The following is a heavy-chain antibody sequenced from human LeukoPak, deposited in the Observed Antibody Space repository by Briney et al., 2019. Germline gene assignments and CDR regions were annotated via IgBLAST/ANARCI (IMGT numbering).Heavy chain of an antibody. Sequence: GESLQISCKGSGYTFTSYWIGWVRQMPGKGLEWMGIIYPSDSETRYSPSFQGQVTISADKSASTAYLQWNSLKASDTAMYYCASNRGSGSSCAYWGQGTLVTVSS. CDR2: IYPSDSET. CDR3: ASNRGSGSSCAY. CDR1: GYTFTSYW. D-gene: IGHD1-26*01. V-gene: IGHV5-51*01. J-gene: IGHJ4*02.